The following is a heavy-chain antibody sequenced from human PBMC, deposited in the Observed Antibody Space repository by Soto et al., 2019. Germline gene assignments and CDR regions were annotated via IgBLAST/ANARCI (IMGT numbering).Heavy chain of an antibody. CDR1: GYTFTDYG. D-gene: IGHD6-19*01. CDR3: AKTGGWNWFDP. J-gene: IGHJ5*02. V-gene: IGHV1-18*01. CDR2: ISPYTGDT. Sequence: QVQLVQSGAEVKKPGASVKVSCKASGYTFTDYGISWVRQAPGQGLEWMGWISPYTGDTKYPQRLQGRVTVTADTSTSTAYMELRSPKSDDTAVYYCAKTGGWNWFDPWGQGTLVSVSS.